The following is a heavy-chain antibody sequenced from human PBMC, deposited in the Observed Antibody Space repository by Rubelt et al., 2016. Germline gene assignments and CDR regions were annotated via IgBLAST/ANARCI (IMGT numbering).Heavy chain of an antibody. D-gene: IGHD3-22*01. CDR2: IYYSGST. Sequence: QVQLQESGPGLVKPSETLSLTCTVSGGSISSYYWSWIRQPPGKGLEWIGYIYYSGSTYYNPSLKGRVTIAVDTSKNQFAVERGAVTAADTAVYYCGRVPRYYDSSGFAYWGQGTLVTVSS. CDR1: GGSISSYY. CDR3: GRVPRYYDSSGFAY. J-gene: IGHJ4*02. V-gene: IGHV4-59*01.